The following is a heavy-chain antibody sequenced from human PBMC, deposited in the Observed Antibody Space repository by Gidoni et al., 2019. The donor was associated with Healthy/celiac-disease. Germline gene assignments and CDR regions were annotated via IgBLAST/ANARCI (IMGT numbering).Heavy chain of an antibody. CDR1: GFTFSTYS. D-gene: IGHD6-19*01. CDR3: ARSSTLQWLVL. V-gene: IGHV3-48*01. Sequence: EVQLVESGGGLVQPGGSLRLSCAASGFTFSTYSMNWVRQAPGKGLEWVSYISSSSSTIYYADSVKGRFTISRDNAKNSLYLQMNSLRAEDTAVYYCARSSTLQWLVLWGQGTLVTVSS. J-gene: IGHJ4*02. CDR2: ISSSSSTI.